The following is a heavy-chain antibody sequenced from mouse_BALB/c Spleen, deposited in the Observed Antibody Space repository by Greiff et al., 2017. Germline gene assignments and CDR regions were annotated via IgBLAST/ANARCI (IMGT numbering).Heavy chain of an antibody. CDR3: AGYDYAMDY. Sequence: QQSCKASGYTFTSYWMNWVKQRPEQGLEWIGRIDPYDSETHYNQKFKDKAILTVDKSSSTAYMQLSSLTSEDSAVYYCAGYDYAMDYWGQGTSVTVSA. V-gene: IGHV1-74*01. CDR1: GYTFTSYW. D-gene: IGHD2-14*01. CDR2: IDPYDSET. J-gene: IGHJ4*01.